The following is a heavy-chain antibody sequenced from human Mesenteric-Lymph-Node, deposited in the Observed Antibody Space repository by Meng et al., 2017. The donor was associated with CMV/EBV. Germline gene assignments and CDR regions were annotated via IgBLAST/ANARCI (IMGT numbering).Heavy chain of an antibody. CDR2: IYPGDSDT. J-gene: IGHJ5*02. CDR3: ARRGIFGSGSSPFGWFDP. V-gene: IGHV5-51*01. D-gene: IGHD3-10*01. CDR1: SVPHYW. Sequence: SVPHYWIGWVPQMPGKGLEWMGIIYPGDSDTKYSPSFQGQVTISADKSISTAYLQWSSLKASDTAMYYCARRGIFGSGSSPFGWFDPWGQGTLVTVSS.